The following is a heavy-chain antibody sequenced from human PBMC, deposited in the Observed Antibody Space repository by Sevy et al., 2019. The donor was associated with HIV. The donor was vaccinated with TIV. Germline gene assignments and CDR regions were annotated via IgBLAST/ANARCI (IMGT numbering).Heavy chain of an antibody. D-gene: IGHD3-22*01. J-gene: IGHJ4*02. CDR2: IYYSGST. CDR1: GGSISSGDYY. CDR3: ARGVGVDYDSSGYSTPFDY. Sequence: SETLSLTCTVSGGSISSGDYYWSWIRQPPGKGLEWIGYIYYSGSTYYNPSLKSRVTISVDTSKNQFSLKLSSVTAADTAVYYCARGVGVDYDSSGYSTPFDYWGQGTLVTVSS. V-gene: IGHV4-30-4*01.